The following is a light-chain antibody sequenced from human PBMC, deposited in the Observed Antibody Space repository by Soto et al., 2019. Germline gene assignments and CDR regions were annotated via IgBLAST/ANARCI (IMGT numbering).Light chain of an antibody. Sequence: AIRMTQSTSSFSASTGDRVTITCRASQEISSYLAWYQQKPGKAPKLLIYAASTLQSRVQSRFSGSGSGTDFTLIISCLQSEDFATYYCQQYYSYPHTFGQGTKVEIK. CDR1: QEISSY. CDR2: AAS. V-gene: IGKV1-8*01. J-gene: IGKJ1*01. CDR3: QQYYSYPHT.